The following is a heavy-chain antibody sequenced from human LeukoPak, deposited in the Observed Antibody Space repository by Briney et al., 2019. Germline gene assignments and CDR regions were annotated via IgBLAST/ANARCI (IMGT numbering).Heavy chain of an antibody. CDR3: ARGLPATLLDY. CDR2: ISSSDTTI. J-gene: IGHJ4*02. Sequence: GGSLRLSCVASGFTFSDYYMSWIRQAPGKGLEWVSYISSSDTTIYYADSVKGRFTISRDNVKNSLYLQMNSLRVEDTAVYYCARGLPATLLDYWGQGTLVTVSS. D-gene: IGHD2-2*01. CDR1: GFTFSDYY. V-gene: IGHV3-11*01.